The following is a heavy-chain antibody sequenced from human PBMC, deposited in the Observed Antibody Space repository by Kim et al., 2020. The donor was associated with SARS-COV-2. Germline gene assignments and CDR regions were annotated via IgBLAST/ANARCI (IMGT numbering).Heavy chain of an antibody. V-gene: IGHV1-69*13. Sequence: SVKVSCKASGGTFSSYAISWVRQAPGQGLEWMGGIIPIFGTANYAQKFQGRVTITADESTSTAYMELSSLRSEDTAVYYCAREGGSNRYYYYGMDVWGQGTTVTVSS. CDR1: GGTFSSYA. CDR3: AREGGSNRYYYYGMDV. D-gene: IGHD1-26*01. J-gene: IGHJ6*02. CDR2: IIPIFGTA.